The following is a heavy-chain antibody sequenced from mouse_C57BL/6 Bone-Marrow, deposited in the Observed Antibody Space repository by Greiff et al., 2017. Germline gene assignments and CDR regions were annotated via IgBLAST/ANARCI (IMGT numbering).Heavy chain of an antibody. CDR3: ARAKSWGSRFAY. J-gene: IGHJ3*01. CDR2: INPGSGGT. CDR1: GYAFTNYL. D-gene: IGHD3-1*01. Sequence: QVQLQQPGAELVRPGASVKVSCKASGYAFTNYLIAWVKQRPGQGLEWIGVINPGSGGTNYNEKFKGKATLTVDKASSTAYMQLSSLTSEDSAVYCCARAKSWGSRFAYGGQGTLVTVSA. V-gene: IGHV1-54*01.